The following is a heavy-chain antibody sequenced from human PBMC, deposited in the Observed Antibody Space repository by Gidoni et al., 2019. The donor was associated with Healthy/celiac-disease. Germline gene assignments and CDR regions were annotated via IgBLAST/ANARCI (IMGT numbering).Heavy chain of an antibody. CDR3: ARDGCGGDCYSYYYYYYMDV. Sequence: QVQLVESGGGVVQPGRSLRLSCAASGFTFSSYGMHWVRQAPGKGLEWVAVIWDDGSNKYYADSVKGRFTISRDNSKNTLYLQMNSLRAEDTAVYYCARDGCGGDCYSYYYYYYMDVWGKGTTVTVSS. J-gene: IGHJ6*03. CDR1: GFTFSSYG. V-gene: IGHV3-33*01. D-gene: IGHD2-21*01. CDR2: IWDDGSNK.